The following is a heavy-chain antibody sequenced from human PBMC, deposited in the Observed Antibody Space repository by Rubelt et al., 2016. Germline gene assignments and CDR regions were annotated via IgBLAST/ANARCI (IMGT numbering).Heavy chain of an antibody. CDR1: GGSISNYY. CDR3: AGEDWGDGFHV. Sequence: QVQLQESGPGLVKPSETLSLTCTVSGGSISNYYWSWIRQPPGKGLEWIGYMYYRGNTNYTPSLKSRFTFSLDTSENQFSLKLTSVTAVATAMYYCAGEDWGDGFHVWGQGTVVTGS. J-gene: IGHJ3*01. V-gene: IGHV4-59*01. CDR2: MYYRGNT. D-gene: IGHD7-27*01.